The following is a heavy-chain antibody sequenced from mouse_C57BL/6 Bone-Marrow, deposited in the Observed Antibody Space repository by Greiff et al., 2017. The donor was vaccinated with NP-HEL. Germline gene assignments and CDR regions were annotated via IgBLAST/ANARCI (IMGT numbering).Heavy chain of an antibody. CDR3: ARFYCSSYNYAMDY. CDR2: INPSSGNT. CDR1: GYTFTSYT. J-gene: IGHJ4*01. V-gene: IGHV1-4*01. Sequence: VQGVESGADLARPGASVKMFCKASGYTFTSYTMHWVNQRPGQGLEWIGYINPSSGNTKYNQKFKDKATLTADKSSSPAYMQLSSLTSKDSAVYYCARFYCSSYNYAMDYWGQGTSVTVSS. D-gene: IGHD1-1*01.